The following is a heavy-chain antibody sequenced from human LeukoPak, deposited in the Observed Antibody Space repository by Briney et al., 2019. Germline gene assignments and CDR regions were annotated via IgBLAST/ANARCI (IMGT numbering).Heavy chain of an antibody. CDR1: GFTFSSYS. CDR2: ISSSSSYI. V-gene: IGHV3-21*04. CDR3: AKGGTGSCYSKADK. Sequence: GGSLRLSCAASGFTFSSYSMNWVRQAPGKGLEWVSSISSSSSYIYYADSVKGRFTISRDNSKNTLHLQMNSLRADDTAVYYCAKGGTGSCYSKADKWGQGTLVTVSS. J-gene: IGHJ4*02. D-gene: IGHD2-15*01.